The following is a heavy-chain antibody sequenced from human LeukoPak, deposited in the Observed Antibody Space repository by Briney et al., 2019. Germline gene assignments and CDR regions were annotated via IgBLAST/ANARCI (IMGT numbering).Heavy chain of an antibody. CDR1: GGSISSYY. J-gene: IGHJ6*04. CDR3: ARGGVWFGELLVGMDV. V-gene: IGHV4-59*01. CDR2: IYYSGST. D-gene: IGHD3-10*01. Sequence: SETLSLTCTVSGGSISSYYWSWIRQPPGKGLEWIGYIYYSGSTNYNPSLKSRVTMSVDTSKNQFSLKLSSVTAADTAVYYCARGGVWFGELLVGMDVWGKGTTVTVSS.